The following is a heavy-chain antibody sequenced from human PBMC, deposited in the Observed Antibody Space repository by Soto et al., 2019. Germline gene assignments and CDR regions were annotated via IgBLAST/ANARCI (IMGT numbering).Heavy chain of an antibody. CDR3: ARETAMALPDA. CDR1: GYTFTSYS. D-gene: IGHD5-18*01. J-gene: IGHJ4*02. Sequence: QVQLVQSGAEVKKPGASVKVSCKASGYTFTSYSITWVRQAPGQGLEWMGWISAHNGNTKYAQKLQGRVTMTTDTSTSTAYMEVRSLRSDDTAVYYCARETAMALPDAWGQGTLVTVSS. V-gene: IGHV1-18*01. CDR2: ISAHNGNT.